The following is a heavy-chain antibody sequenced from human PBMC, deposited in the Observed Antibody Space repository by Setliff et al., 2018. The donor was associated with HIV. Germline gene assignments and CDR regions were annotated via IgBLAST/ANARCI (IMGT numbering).Heavy chain of an antibody. Sequence: ASVKVSCKASGGTFSSYAISWVRQAPGQGLEWMGGIIPIFGTANYAQKFQGRVTITADESTSTAYMELSSLRSEDTAVYYCAREYYYDSSGYYPRREWFDPWGQGTLVTVSS. CDR3: AREYYYDSSGYYPRREWFDP. CDR1: GGTFSSYA. J-gene: IGHJ5*02. V-gene: IGHV1-69*13. CDR2: IIPIFGTA. D-gene: IGHD3-22*01.